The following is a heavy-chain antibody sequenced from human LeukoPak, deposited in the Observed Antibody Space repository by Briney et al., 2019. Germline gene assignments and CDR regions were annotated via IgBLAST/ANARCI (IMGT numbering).Heavy chain of an antibody. CDR1: GFSLSISG. CDR3: ARVLRGLYNLGD. V-gene: IGHV3-48*02. D-gene: IGHD3-10*01. J-gene: IGHJ4*02. Sequence: PGGSLRLSCEASGFSLSISGMNWVRQAPGKGLEWVSYISSSSDLMSYVASVKGRFTVSRDNAKNSLFLQMNSLRDEDTAVYYCARVLRGLYNLGDWGRGTLVTVSS. CDR2: ISSSSDLM.